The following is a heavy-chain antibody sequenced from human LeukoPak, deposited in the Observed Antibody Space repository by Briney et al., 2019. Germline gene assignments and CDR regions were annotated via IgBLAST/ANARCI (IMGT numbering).Heavy chain of an antibody. Sequence: GGSLRLSCAASGFTFSDYMSWIRRAPGKGLEGVSSIISSGSTIYYADSVKGRFTISRDNAKNSLYLQMNSLRAEDTAVYYCARSATKYCSSTSCPYYYYGMDVWGQGTTVTVSS. CDR1: GFTFSDY. CDR2: IISSGSTI. V-gene: IGHV3-11*01. D-gene: IGHD2-2*01. J-gene: IGHJ6*02. CDR3: ARSATKYCSSTSCPYYYYGMDV.